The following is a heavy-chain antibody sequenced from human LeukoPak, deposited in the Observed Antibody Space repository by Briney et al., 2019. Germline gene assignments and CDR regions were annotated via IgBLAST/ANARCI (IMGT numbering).Heavy chain of an antibody. D-gene: IGHD1-20*01. V-gene: IGHV4-34*01. Sequence: PSETLSLTCTVSGDSIRSVDYYWSWIRQPPGKGLEWIGEINHSGSTNYNPSLKSRVTISVDTSKNQFSLKLSSVTAADTAVYYCARGITGTAWGQGTLVTVSS. CDR2: INHSGST. J-gene: IGHJ4*02. CDR3: ARGITGTA. CDR1: GDSIRSVDYY.